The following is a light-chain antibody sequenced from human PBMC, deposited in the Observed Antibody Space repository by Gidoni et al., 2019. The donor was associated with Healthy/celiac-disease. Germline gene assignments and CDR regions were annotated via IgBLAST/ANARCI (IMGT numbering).Light chain of an antibody. Sequence: QSALPQHASVSGSPGQSITISCTGTSSDVGGYHYVSWYQQHPGKAPKLMIYDVRNRPSGVSNRFSGSKSGNTASLTISGRQAEEEADYYCSSYTSSSTPVFGGGTKLTVL. CDR2: DVR. J-gene: IGLJ2*01. CDR1: SSDVGGYHY. CDR3: SSYTSSSTPV. V-gene: IGLV2-14*03.